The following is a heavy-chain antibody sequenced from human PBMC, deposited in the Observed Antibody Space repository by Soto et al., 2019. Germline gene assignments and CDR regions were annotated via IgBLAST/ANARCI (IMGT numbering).Heavy chain of an antibody. CDR3: ARDRGRNRFDY. CDR2: ISSNGGST. CDR1: GFTFSSYA. D-gene: IGHD3-10*01. V-gene: IGHV3-64*01. J-gene: IGHJ4*02. Sequence: EVQLVESGGGLVQPGGSLRLSCAASGFTFSSYAMHWVRQAPGKGLEYVSAISSNGGSTYYASSVKGRFTISRDNSKNTLYLQMGSLRAEDMAVYYCARDRGRNRFDYWGQGTLVTVSS.